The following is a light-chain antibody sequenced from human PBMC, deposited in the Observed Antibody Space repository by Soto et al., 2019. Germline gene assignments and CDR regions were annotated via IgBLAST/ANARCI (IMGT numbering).Light chain of an antibody. Sequence: QLTKSPATLSASAGDSGTITCRASQGINNVLGWYEAKPGKAPKLIIKDVSTLEIGFTSRVSGSGCGTEFTLTISSLQPEDVAVYYGQQYNNCPWMFGQGTKV. J-gene: IGKJ1*01. CDR3: QQYNNCPWM. V-gene: IGKV1-5*01. CDR1: QGINNV. CDR2: DVS.